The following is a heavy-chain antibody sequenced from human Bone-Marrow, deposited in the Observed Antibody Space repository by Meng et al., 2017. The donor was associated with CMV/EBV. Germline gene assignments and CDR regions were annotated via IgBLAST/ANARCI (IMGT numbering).Heavy chain of an antibody. CDR1: GFTFSSYW. CDR3: ASVAAARDY. Sequence: GESLKISCAASGFTFSSYWMHWVRQAPGKGLVWVSRINSDGSSTSYADSVKGRFTISRDNAKNSLYLQMNSLRAEDTAVYYCASVAAARDYWGQGTLVTVSS. D-gene: IGHD6-13*01. CDR2: INSDGSST. V-gene: IGHV3-74*01. J-gene: IGHJ4*02.